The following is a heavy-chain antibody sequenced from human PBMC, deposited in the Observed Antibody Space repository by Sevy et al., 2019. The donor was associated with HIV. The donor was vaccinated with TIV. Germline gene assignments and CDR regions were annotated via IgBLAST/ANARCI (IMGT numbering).Heavy chain of an antibody. CDR3: ARGGCSSTRCYQVGDWFDS. V-gene: IGHV3-7*01. CDR1: GFIFSSYW. CDR2: INQDGSEK. J-gene: IGHJ5*01. D-gene: IGHD2-2*01. Sequence: GGSLRLSCVASGFIFSSYWMSWVRQAPGKGLEWVANINQDGSEKHYADSVKGRFSISRDNARNSWYVQMKSLRADDTAVYYCARGGCSSTRCYQVGDWFDSWGQGALVTVSS.